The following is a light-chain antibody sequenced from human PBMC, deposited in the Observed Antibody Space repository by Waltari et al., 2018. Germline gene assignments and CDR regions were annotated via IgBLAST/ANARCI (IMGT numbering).Light chain of an antibody. V-gene: IGKV1-12*02. CDR3: QQANSFPWT. Sequence: DIQMTQSPSSVSASVGDTVTIPCRASQDISSWLVWYQQKPGKAPKLLIYAASSLQSGVTSRFSGSGSGTDFTLTISSLQPEDFATYYCQQANSFPWTFGQGTKVEIK. CDR2: AAS. J-gene: IGKJ1*01. CDR1: QDISSW.